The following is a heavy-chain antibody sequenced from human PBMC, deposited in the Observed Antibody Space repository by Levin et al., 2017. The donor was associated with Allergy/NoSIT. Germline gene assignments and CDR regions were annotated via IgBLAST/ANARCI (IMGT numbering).Heavy chain of an antibody. Sequence: GSLRLSCTVSGGSISSESYYWAWIRQPPGKGLEWIGSIYYSGSAYYNPSLKSRVTISVDTSKNQFSLRLNSVTAADTAVYYCAGEPNSPYYYHYGLDVWGQGTTVTVS. CDR2: IYYSGSA. J-gene: IGHJ6*02. D-gene: IGHD2/OR15-2a*01. CDR1: GGSISSESYY. CDR3: AGEPNSPYYYHYGLDV. V-gene: IGHV4-39*07.